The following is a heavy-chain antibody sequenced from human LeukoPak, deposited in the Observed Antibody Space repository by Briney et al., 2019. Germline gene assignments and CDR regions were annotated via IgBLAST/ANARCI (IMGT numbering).Heavy chain of an antibody. D-gene: IGHD6-13*01. J-gene: IGHJ4*02. Sequence: ASVKVSCKASGYTFTGYYMHWVRQAPGQGLELMGWINPNSGGTNYAQKFQGRVTMTRDTSISTAYMELSSLRSEDTAVYYCARAGTGYSSSWPLGYWGQGTLVTVSS. V-gene: IGHV1-2*02. CDR3: ARAGTGYSSSWPLGY. CDR2: INPNSGGT. CDR1: GYTFTGYY.